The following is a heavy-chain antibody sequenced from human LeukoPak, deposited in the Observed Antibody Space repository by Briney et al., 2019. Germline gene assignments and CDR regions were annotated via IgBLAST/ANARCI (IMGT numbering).Heavy chain of an antibody. Sequence: SETLSLTCAVSGYSISSNYYWGWIRQPPGKGLEWIGSIYHTGRTYYNPSLKSRVTISVDTSKNQFSLKMNSVTAADTPVYYCARAQWLVPPYFDFWGQGTLVTVSS. CDR1: GYSISSNYY. CDR3: ARAQWLVPPYFDF. D-gene: IGHD6-19*01. V-gene: IGHV4-38-2*01. CDR2: IYHTGRT. J-gene: IGHJ4*02.